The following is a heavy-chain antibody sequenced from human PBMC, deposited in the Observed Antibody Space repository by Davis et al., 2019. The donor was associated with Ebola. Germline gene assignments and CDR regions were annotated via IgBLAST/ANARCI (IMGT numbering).Heavy chain of an antibody. V-gene: IGHV1-69*10. CDR2: IIPIVDIP. CDR1: GGTFSSYA. Sequence: SVKVSCKAFGGTFSSYAISWVRQAPGQGLEWMGGIIPIVDIPNYAQKFQGRVTITADESTSTAYMELRSLRSEDTAVYYWARGYDFWAGNYWGQGTLVTVSS. J-gene: IGHJ4*02. D-gene: IGHD3-3*01. CDR3: ARGYDFWAGNY.